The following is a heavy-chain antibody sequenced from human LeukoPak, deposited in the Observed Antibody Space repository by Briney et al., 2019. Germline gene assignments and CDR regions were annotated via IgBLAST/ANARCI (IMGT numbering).Heavy chain of an antibody. CDR1: GGSISSYF. Sequence: PSETLSLTCTVSGGSISSYFRSWIRQPPGKTLEWIGYISSSGSSNYDPSLKSRVTISLDTSKNQFSLKLTSVSAADTAVYYCTRSDTHPRHSSSWHFDYWGQGTLVTVSS. J-gene: IGHJ4*02. CDR2: ISSSGSS. V-gene: IGHV4-59*01. CDR3: TRSDTHPRHSSSWHFDY. D-gene: IGHD6-13*01.